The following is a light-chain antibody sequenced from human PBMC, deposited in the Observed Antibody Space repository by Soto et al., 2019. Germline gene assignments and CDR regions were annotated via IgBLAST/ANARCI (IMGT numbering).Light chain of an antibody. J-gene: IGKJ1*01. V-gene: IGKV3D-20*02. Sequence: EVVLTQSPGTLSLSPGEGATLSCRASQSVVTSYWAWYQKKYGQSPRFLIDGALYRAPGSPDRVSGSGSGTDCTLTISSLEPEDFAVYYCQQRSNWPLTFGQGTKVDIK. CDR3: QQRSNWPLT. CDR2: GAL. CDR1: QSVVTSY.